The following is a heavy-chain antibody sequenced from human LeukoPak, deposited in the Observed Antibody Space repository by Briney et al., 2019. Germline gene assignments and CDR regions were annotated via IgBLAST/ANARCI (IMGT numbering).Heavy chain of an antibody. CDR1: GDSITRTNYY. V-gene: IGHV4-39*01. CDR2: IYYNGDT. D-gene: IGHD1-26*01. J-gene: IGHJ3*02. Sequence: SETLPLTCIVSGDSITRTNYYWAWIRQPPGRGLEWLGIIYYNGDTYYSPDLRSRITISIDTSKKQFSLKLNSMTAADTALYYCARSWMVGEGAFDIWGPGTEVTVSS. CDR3: ARSWMVGEGAFDI.